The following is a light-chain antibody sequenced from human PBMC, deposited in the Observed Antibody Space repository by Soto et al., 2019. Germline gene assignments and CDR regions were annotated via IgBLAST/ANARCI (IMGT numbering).Light chain of an antibody. CDR2: DVH. Sequence: QSALTQPRSVSGSPGQSVTDACTGTISDVGGYNYVTCYQQHPGKAPKLMLSDVHKRPSGVPDRFSCSKSGNTASLTISGLQSDDEANYYCCSFAGRIFVFGTGTKLTVL. CDR3: CSFAGRIFV. CDR1: ISDVGGYNY. J-gene: IGLJ1*01. V-gene: IGLV2-11*01.